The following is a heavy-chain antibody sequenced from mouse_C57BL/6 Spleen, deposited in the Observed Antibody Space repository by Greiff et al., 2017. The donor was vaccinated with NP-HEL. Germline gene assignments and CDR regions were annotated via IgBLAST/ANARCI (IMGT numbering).Heavy chain of an antibody. CDR3: ARVDYYGNSYFDY. D-gene: IGHD2-1*01. J-gene: IGHJ2*01. V-gene: IGHV3-6*01. Sequence: VQLQQSGPGLVKPSQSLSLTCSVTGYSITSGYYWNWIRQFPGNKLEWMGYISYDGSNNYNPSLKNRISITRDTSKNQFFLKLNSVTTEDTATYYCARVDYYGNSYFDYWGQGTTLTVSS. CDR2: ISYDGSN. CDR1: GYSITSGYY.